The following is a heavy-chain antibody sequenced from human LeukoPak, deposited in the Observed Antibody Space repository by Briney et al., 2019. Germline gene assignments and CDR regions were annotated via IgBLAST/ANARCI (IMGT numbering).Heavy chain of an antibody. CDR1: GYTFTSYA. CDR2: INTGTGNP. D-gene: IGHD2-21*01. V-gene: IGHV7-4-1*02. CDR3: ASFGAYSFDY. Sequence: EASVKVSCKTSGYTFTSYAMNWVRQAPGQGLEFMGWINTGTGNPTYAQGFTGRFVFSLDTSVSTAYLQISTLKPEDTAVYYCASFGAYSFDYWGQGTLSPSPQ. J-gene: IGHJ4*02.